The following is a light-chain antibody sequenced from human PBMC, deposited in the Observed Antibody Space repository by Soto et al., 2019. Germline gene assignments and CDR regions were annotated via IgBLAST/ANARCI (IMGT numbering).Light chain of an antibody. CDR1: SSDVRGYNY. V-gene: IGLV2-14*01. Sequence: QSALTQPASVSGSPGQSITISGTGTSSDVRGYNYVSWYQQHPGKAPKLMIYGVTNRPSGVSNRFSGSKSGNTASLTISGLQAEDEADYYCSSYTSSTTLSVVFGGGTKLTVL. CDR3: SSYTSSTTLSVV. J-gene: IGLJ2*01. CDR2: GVT.